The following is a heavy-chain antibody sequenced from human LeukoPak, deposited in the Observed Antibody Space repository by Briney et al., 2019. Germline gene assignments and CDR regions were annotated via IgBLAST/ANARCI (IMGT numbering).Heavy chain of an antibody. J-gene: IGHJ4*02. CDR2: INTNTGNP. D-gene: IGHD2-15*01. CDR1: GYTFTTYA. CDR3: ASSYCSGGHCYPQQTVYYFDF. Sequence: GASVKVSCKASGYTFTTYAMSWVRQASGQGLEWMGWINTNTGNPTYAPGFTGRFVFSLDTSVSTAYLQISSLKAEDTAVYFCASSYCSGGHCYPQQTVYYFDFWGQGTLVTVSS. V-gene: IGHV7-4-1*02.